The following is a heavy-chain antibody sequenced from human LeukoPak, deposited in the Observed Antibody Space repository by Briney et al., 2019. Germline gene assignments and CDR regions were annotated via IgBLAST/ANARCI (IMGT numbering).Heavy chain of an antibody. D-gene: IGHD1-26*01. Sequence: PSETLSLTCAVSGGSISSSNWWSWVRQAPGKGLEWVSTISGSGDSTYYADSVKGRFTISRDNSKNTLYLQMNSLRAADTAIYYCAGQSGNYRRPFDHWGQGTLVTVSS. CDR1: GGSISSSN. CDR3: AGQSGNYRRPFDH. J-gene: IGHJ4*02. CDR2: ISGSGDST. V-gene: IGHV3-23*01.